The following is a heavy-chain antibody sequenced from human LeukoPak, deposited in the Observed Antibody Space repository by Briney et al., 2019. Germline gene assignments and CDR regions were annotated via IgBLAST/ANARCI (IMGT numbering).Heavy chain of an antibody. CDR3: ARDSDLVGAGDAFDI. Sequence: PGGSLRLSCAASGFTFSSYSMNWVRQASGKGLEWVSSISSSSSYIYYADSVKGRFTISRDNAKNSLYLQMNSLRAEDTAVYYCARDSDLVGAGDAFDIWGQGTMVTVSS. V-gene: IGHV3-21*01. CDR2: ISSSSSYI. D-gene: IGHD1-26*01. CDR1: GFTFSSYS. J-gene: IGHJ3*02.